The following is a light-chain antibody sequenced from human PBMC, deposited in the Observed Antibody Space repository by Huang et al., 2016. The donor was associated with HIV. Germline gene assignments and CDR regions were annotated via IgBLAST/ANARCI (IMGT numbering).Light chain of an antibody. V-gene: IGKV3-15*01. CDR2: GPS. Sequence: EVELTQSPATLSVSPGERATLSCRDSQSVSSNLAWYQQKPGQAPRLLIYGPSNRATGIPARFSGSGSGTEFTLTISRLQSEDFAVYYCQQYNDWPRTFGQGTKVEIK. CDR3: QQYNDWPRT. J-gene: IGKJ1*01. CDR1: QSVSSN.